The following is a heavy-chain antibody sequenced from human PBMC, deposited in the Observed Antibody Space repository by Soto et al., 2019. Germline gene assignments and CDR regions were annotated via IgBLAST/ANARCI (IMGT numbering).Heavy chain of an antibody. D-gene: IGHD3-22*01. CDR1: GYTFTSYY. CDR3: ARELGVVVVISSMDV. Sequence: QVQLVQSGAEVKKPGASVKVSCKASGYTFTSYYMHWVRQAPGQGLEWMGIINPSGGSTSYAQKFPGRVTKTRDTSKNTVHMEVSSLRSEDTAVLYCARELGVVVVISSMDVRGQGTTVTVSS. CDR2: INPSGGST. J-gene: IGHJ6*02. V-gene: IGHV1-46*01.